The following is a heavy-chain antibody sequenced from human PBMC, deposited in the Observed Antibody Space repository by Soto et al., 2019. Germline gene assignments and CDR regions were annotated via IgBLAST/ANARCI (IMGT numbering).Heavy chain of an antibody. J-gene: IGHJ6*02. V-gene: IGHV3-30*04. CDR3: ARVYRPTVTTPYYGIDV. Sequence: PGGSLRLSCAASGFTFSSYAMHWVRQAPGKGLEWVAVISYDGSNRYYADSVKGRFTISRDNSKNTLYLQMNSLRAEDTAVYYCARVYRPTVTTPYYGIDVWGQGTTVTVSS. D-gene: IGHD4-4*01. CDR1: GFTFSSYA. CDR2: ISYDGSNR.